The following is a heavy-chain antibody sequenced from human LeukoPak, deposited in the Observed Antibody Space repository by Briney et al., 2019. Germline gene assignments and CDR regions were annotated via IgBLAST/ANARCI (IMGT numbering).Heavy chain of an antibody. CDR3: ARASPIVGAAYYYYYMDV. CDR2: INPNSGGT. CDR1: GYTFTGYY. V-gene: IGHV1-2*02. Sequence: ASVKVSCKASGYTFTGYYMHWVRQAPGQGPEWMGWINPNSGGTNYAQKFQGRVTMTRDTSISTAYMELSRLRSDDTAVYYCARASPIVGAAYYYYYMDVWGKGTTVTVSS. J-gene: IGHJ6*03. D-gene: IGHD1-26*01.